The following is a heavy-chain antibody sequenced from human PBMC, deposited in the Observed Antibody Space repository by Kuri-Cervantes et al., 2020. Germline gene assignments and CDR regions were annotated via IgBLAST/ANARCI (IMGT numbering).Heavy chain of an antibody. CDR2: ISYDGSNK. CDR3: ARRYFDWLLLWGWFDP. D-gene: IGHD3-9*01. J-gene: IGHJ5*02. V-gene: IGHV3-30*03. Sequence: GESLKSSCAASGFTFSSYGMHWVRQAPGKGLEWVAVISYDGSNKYYADSVKGRFTISRDNSKNTLYLQMNSLRAEDTAVYYCARRYFDWLLLWGWFDPWGQGTLVTVSS. CDR1: GFTFSSYG.